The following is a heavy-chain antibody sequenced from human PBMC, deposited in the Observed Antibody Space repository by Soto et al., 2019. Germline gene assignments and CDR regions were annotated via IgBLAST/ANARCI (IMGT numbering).Heavy chain of an antibody. J-gene: IGHJ4*02. CDR1: GYTFNNYH. D-gene: IGHD6-13*01. Sequence: QVQLVQSGAEVKKPGASVKVSCKASGYTFNNYHIHWVRQATGQGLEWMGWMNPNSGDTGYAQKFQGRVTMTRDTSITAAYMELSGLRSEDTAVYYGGRGGGGRWYSGDYWGQGTLVTVSS. V-gene: IGHV1-8*01. CDR2: MNPNSGDT. CDR3: GRGGGGRWYSGDY.